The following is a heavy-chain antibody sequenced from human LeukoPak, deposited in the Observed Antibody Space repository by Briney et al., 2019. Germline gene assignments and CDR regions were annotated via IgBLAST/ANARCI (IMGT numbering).Heavy chain of an antibody. J-gene: IGHJ3*02. V-gene: IGHV1-69*05. CDR1: GGTFSSYA. Sequence: GASVKVSCXASGGTFSSYAISWVRLAPGQGLEWMGGIIPIFGTANYAQKFQGRVTITTDESTSTAYMELSSLRSEDTAVYYCARDSATSEYCGGDCSLAAFDIWGQGTMVTVSS. CDR2: IIPIFGTA. D-gene: IGHD2-21*02. CDR3: ARDSATSEYCGGDCSLAAFDI.